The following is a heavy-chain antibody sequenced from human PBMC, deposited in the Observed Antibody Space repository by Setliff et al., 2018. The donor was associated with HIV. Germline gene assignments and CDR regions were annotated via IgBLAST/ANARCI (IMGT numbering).Heavy chain of an antibody. Sequence: SETLSLTCAVSGFSISSGFFWGWVRQPPGKGLEWIGSIFPGGATNYNPSLTSRVTISVDTSKNHLFLKLTSVTTADTAVYFCAKSSPSIGYITDCWGQGAPVTVSS. CDR3: AKSSPSIGYITDC. D-gene: IGHD5-12*01. V-gene: IGHV4-38-2*01. J-gene: IGHJ4*02. CDR2: IFPGGAT. CDR1: GFSISSGFF.